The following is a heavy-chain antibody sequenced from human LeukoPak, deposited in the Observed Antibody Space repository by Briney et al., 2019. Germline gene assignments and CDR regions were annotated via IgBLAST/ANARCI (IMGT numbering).Heavy chain of an antibody. CDR2: ISGSGGST. CDR1: GFTFSSYG. J-gene: IGHJ3*02. CDR3: AKDSSGYYYLSHDAFDI. V-gene: IGHV3-23*01. Sequence: GGSLRLSCAASGFTFSSYGMSWVRQAPGKGLEWVSAISGSGGSTYYADSVKGRFTISRDNSKNTLYLQMNSLRAEDTAVYYCAKDSSGYYYLSHDAFDIWGQGTMVTVSS. D-gene: IGHD3-22*01.